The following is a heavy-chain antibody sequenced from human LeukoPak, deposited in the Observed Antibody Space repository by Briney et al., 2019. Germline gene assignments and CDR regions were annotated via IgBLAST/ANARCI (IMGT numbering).Heavy chain of an antibody. Sequence: GGSLRLSCAASGFTFSSYAMSWVRQAPGKGLEWVSAISGSGGSTYYADSVKGRFTISRDNSKNTLYLQMNSLRAEDTAVYYCAKVLPYGSGSYYNPPPPTFDYWGQGTLVTVSS. CDR1: GFTFSSYA. CDR2: ISGSGGST. D-gene: IGHD3-10*01. J-gene: IGHJ4*02. V-gene: IGHV3-23*01. CDR3: AKVLPYGSGSYYNPPPPTFDY.